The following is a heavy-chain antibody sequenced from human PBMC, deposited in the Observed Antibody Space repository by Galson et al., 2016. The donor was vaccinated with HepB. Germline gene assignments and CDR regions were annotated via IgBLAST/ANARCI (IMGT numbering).Heavy chain of an antibody. Sequence: SLRLSCAASGFTFSTYAIHWVRQAPGKGLERVAVISYDGSHKYYADSVKGRFTISRDNAKNSLFLQMNSLTTHDTAVYYCAKGPPNLAYWGQGALVTVSS. CDR3: AKGPPNLAY. V-gene: IGHV3-30*04. J-gene: IGHJ4*02. CDR2: ISYDGSHK. CDR1: GFTFSTYA.